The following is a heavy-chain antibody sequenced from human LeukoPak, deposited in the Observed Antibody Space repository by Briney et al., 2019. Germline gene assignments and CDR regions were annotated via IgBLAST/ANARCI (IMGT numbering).Heavy chain of an antibody. CDR2: VYYTGTT. V-gene: IGHV4-59*01. J-gene: IGHJ4*02. CDR1: GGSITNYY. D-gene: IGHD1-26*01. CDR3: ARDPPMGEDS. Sequence: SETLSLTCTVSGGSITNYYWSWIRQPPGRGLEWIGYVYYTGTTHYNPSLKNRVTISVDTSKNQFSLQLTSVTAADTAVYYCARDPPMGEDSWGQGTLVTVSS.